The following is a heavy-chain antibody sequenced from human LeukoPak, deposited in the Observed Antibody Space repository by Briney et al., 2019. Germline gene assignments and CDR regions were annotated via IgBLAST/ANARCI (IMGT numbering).Heavy chain of an antibody. CDR1: GFTFSSYS. Sequence: GGSLRLSCAASGFTFSSYSMNWVRQAPGKGLEGVSSISSSSGYIYYADSVKGRFTISRDNAKNSLYLQMNSLRVEDTALYYCARRAPSHDFDDWGQGTLVTVSS. CDR3: ARRAPSHDFDD. V-gene: IGHV3-21*01. J-gene: IGHJ4*02. CDR2: ISSSSGYI.